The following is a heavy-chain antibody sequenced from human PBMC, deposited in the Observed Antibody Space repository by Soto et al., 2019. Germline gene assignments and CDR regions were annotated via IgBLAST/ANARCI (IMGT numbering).Heavy chain of an antibody. D-gene: IGHD2-2*01. CDR2: IIPIFGTA. CDR3: ARDLSRIVVVPAAIGLMETGFDP. Sequence: SVKVSCKASGGTFSSYAISWVRQAPGQGLEWMGGIIPIFGTANYAQKFQGRVTITADESTSTAYMELSSLRSEDTAVYYCARDLSRIVVVPAAIGLMETGFDPWGQ. J-gene: IGHJ5*02. CDR1: GGTFSSYA. V-gene: IGHV1-69*13.